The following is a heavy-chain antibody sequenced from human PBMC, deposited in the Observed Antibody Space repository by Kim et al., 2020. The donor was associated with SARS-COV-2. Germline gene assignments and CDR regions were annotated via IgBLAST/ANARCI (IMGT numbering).Heavy chain of an antibody. J-gene: IGHJ4*02. CDR2: IIPIFGTA. V-gene: IGHV1-69*13. Sequence: SVKVSCKASGGTFSSYAISWVRQAPGQGLEWMGGIIPIFGTANYAQKFQGRVTITADESTSTAYMELSSLRSEDTAVYYCARERSPAIAVADAFDYWGQGTRVTVSS. CDR1: GGTFSSYA. D-gene: IGHD6-19*01. CDR3: ARERSPAIAVADAFDY.